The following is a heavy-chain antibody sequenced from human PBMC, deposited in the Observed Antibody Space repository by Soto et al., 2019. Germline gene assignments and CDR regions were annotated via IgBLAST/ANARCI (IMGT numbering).Heavy chain of an antibody. CDR3: APEPYHYSSSGVEV. V-gene: IGHV3-15*07. J-gene: IGHJ6*02. Sequence: EVQLMESGGDLVKPGGSLRLSCVASGFSFSSGWMNWVRQAPGKGLEWVGRIKSEADGATTDYSPPVKGRFSISRDDSKNTFYLYRNSLKSEDTAVYYCAPEPYHYSSSGVEVWGQGATVIVSS. D-gene: IGHD3-16*01. CDR2: IKSEADGATT. CDR1: GFSFSSGW.